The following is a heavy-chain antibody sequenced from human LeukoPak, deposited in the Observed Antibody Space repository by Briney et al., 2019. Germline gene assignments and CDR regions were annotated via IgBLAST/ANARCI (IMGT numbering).Heavy chain of an antibody. J-gene: IGHJ4*02. CDR1: GFTFSSYE. V-gene: IGHV3-48*03. D-gene: IGHD6-13*01. CDR3: VRFGSRWFLDY. Sequence: GGSLRLSCAASGFTFSSYEMNWVRQAPGKGLEWVSYISSSSAIYYADSVKGRFNISRDNAKNSLYLQMNSLRAEDTAVYYCVRFGSRWFLDYWGQGTLVTVSS. CDR2: ISSSSAI.